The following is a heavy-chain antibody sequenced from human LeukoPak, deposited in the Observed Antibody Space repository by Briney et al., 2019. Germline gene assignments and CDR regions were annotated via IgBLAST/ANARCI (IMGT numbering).Heavy chain of an antibody. CDR2: IKQEGSEK. CDR3: ASYYYGSGSFYFPFRY. V-gene: IGHV3-7*01. D-gene: IGHD3-10*01. Sequence: PGESLRLSCAASGFTFSDYWMSWVRQAPGKGLEWVANIKQEGSEKNYVDSVKGRFTISRDNAKNSLYLQMNSLRAEDTAVYYCASYYYGSGSFYFPFRYWGQGTLVTVSS. J-gene: IGHJ4*02. CDR1: GFTFSDYW.